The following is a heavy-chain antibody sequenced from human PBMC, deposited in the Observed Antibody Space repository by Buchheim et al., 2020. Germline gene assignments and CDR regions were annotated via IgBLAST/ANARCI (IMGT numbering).Heavy chain of an antibody. CDR2: INPSGGST. D-gene: IGHD2-2*03. J-gene: IGHJ3*02. CDR1: GYTFTSYY. CDR3: ARDLGIVVVPAAHNVGPGAFDI. Sequence: QVQLVQSGAEVKKPGASVKVSCKASGYTFTSYYMHWVRQAPGQGLEWMGIINPSGGSTSYAQKFQGRVTMTRDTSTSTVYMELSSLRSEDTAVYYCARDLGIVVVPAAHNVGPGAFDIWGQGT. V-gene: IGHV1-46*01.